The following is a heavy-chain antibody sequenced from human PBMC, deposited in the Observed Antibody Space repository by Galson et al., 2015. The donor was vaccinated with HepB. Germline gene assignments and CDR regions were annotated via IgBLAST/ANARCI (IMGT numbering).Heavy chain of an antibody. Sequence: SETLSLTCTVSGASITDHYWTWIRQPPGRGLEWIGYVSQSGSTKFHPSLKGRVTISVDTSRDQFSLRLRSATAADTAVYYCARWMADHFYYMDVWGKGTTVLVSS. V-gene: IGHV4-59*11. CDR2: VSQSGST. CDR1: GASITDHY. D-gene: IGHD5-24*01. J-gene: IGHJ6*03. CDR3: ARWMADHFYYMDV.